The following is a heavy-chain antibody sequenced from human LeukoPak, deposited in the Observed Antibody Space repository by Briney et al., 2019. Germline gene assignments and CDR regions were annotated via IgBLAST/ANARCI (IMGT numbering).Heavy chain of an antibody. V-gene: IGHV3-74*01. CDR3: ARDRPYYYDSSGYYY. D-gene: IGHD3-22*01. Sequence: GGALRLSCAASGCTLSRYWMHWVRQAPGKGLVWVGRINSGGNSTSYADSLKGRFHISRDKAKKTLYLQMNSLRAEDTAVYYSARDRPYYYDSSGYYYWGQGTRVTVSS. J-gene: IGHJ4*02. CDR1: GCTLSRYW. CDR2: INSGGNST.